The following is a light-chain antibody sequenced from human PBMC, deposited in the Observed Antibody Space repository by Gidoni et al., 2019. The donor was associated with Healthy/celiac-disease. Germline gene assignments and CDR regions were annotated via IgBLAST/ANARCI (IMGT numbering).Light chain of an antibody. CDR3: KQSYSTPWT. J-gene: IGKJ1*01. CDR2: AAS. V-gene: IGKV1-39*01. Sequence: DIQLTQSPSSLSASVGDRVTITCRASQSISSYLTWYQQKPGKAPKLLIYAASSLKSGVTSRFSGSGSGTDFTLTISSLQHEDFETYYCKQSYSTPWTCGQGTKVEIK. CDR1: QSISSY.